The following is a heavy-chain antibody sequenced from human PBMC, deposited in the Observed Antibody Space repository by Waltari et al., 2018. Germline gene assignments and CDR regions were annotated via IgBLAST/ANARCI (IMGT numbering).Heavy chain of an antibody. D-gene: IGHD1-26*01. J-gene: IGHJ4*02. V-gene: IGHV3-7*04. Sequence: EVQLVESGGGLVQPGGSLRVSCVASGFTFNTFWMSWVRQAPGEGLEWVTDIKQDGSDTYYADSVKGRFTVSRDNAKNSLYLQMNSLRVEDTAVYYCARDWEGDRPNFDYWGQGTLVTVSS. CDR2: IKQDGSDT. CDR3: ARDWEGDRPNFDY. CDR1: GFTFNTFW.